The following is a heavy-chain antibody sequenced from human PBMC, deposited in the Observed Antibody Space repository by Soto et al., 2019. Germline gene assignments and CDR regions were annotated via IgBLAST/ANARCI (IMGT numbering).Heavy chain of an antibody. CDR2: IYYSGST. Sequence: SETLSLTCTVSGGSISSSSYYWGWIRQPPGKGLEWIGSIYYSGSTYYNPSLKSRVTISVDTSKNQFSLKLSSVTAADTAVYYCARLGPYYYGSGSEGAFDYWGQGTLVTVSS. J-gene: IGHJ4*02. CDR1: GGSISSSSYY. D-gene: IGHD3-10*01. CDR3: ARLGPYYYGSGSEGAFDY. V-gene: IGHV4-39*01.